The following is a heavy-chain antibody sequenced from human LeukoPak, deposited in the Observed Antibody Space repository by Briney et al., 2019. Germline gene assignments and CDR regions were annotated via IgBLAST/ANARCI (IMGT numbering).Heavy chain of an antibody. D-gene: IGHD3-10*01. CDR1: GGAIGVHY. V-gene: IGHV4-59*11. CDR2: IYYTGST. Sequence: SETLSLTCTVYGGAIGVHYWSWIRQPPGKGLEWIGYIYYTGSTSYNPSLRSRVTISVDTSKNLLSLTLTSVTAAATAMYFSAGGPAGMDGSFDVWGQGTMVT. J-gene: IGHJ3*01. CDR3: AGGPAGMDGSFDV.